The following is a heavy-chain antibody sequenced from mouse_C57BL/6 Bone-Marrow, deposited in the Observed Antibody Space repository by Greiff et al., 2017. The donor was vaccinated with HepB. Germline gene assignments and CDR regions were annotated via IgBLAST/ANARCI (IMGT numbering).Heavy chain of an antibody. CDR2: IDPSDSYT. Sequence: QVQLQQPGAELVRPGTSVKLSCKASGYTFTSYWMHWVKQRPGQGLEWIGVIDPSDSYTNYNQKFKGKATLTVDTSSSTAYMQLSSLTSEDSAVYYCARGDGSSLYWGQGTTLTVSS. CDR3: ARGDGSSLY. J-gene: IGHJ2*01. V-gene: IGHV1-59*01. D-gene: IGHD1-1*01. CDR1: GYTFTSYW.